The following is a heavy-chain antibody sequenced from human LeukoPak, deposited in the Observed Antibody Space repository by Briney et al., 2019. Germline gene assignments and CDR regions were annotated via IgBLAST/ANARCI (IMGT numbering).Heavy chain of an antibody. CDR2: IYYSGST. V-gene: IGHV4-59*01. CDR3: ARGSGWFYY. D-gene: IGHD6-19*01. Sequence: SETLSLTCAVYGGSFSGYYWSWIRQPPGKGLEWIGYIYYSGSTNYNPSLKSRVTISVDTSKNQFSVKLSSVTAVDTAVYYCARGSGWFYYWGQGTLVTVSS. J-gene: IGHJ4*02. CDR1: GGSFSGYY.